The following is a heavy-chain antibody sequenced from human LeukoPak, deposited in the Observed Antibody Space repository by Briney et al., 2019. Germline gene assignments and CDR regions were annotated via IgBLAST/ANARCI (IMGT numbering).Heavy chain of an antibody. J-gene: IGHJ4*02. Sequence: SGGSLRLSCAASGFTFSDYYMSWIRQAPGKGLEWVAVISYDGSNKYYADSVKGRFTISRDNSKNTLYLQMNSLRAEDTAVYYCAKDLIGDWFVFDYWGQGTLVTVSS. CDR3: AKDLIGDWFVFDY. CDR2: ISYDGSNK. CDR1: GFTFSDYY. V-gene: IGHV3-30*18. D-gene: IGHD2-21*02.